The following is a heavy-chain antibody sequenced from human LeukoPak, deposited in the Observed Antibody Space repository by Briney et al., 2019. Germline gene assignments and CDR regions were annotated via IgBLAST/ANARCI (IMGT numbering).Heavy chain of an antibody. J-gene: IGHJ5*02. D-gene: IGHD5-24*01. CDR3: ARDGSSPDRKRWLQPYNWFDP. V-gene: IGHV3-11*04. Sequence: GGSLRLSCAASGFTFSDYYMSWIRQAPGKGLEWVSYISSSGTTIYNADSVKGRFTISRDNAKNSLYLQMNSQRAEDTAVYYCARDGSSPDRKRWLQPYNWFDPWGQGTLVTVSS. CDR1: GFTFSDYY. CDR2: ISSSGTTI.